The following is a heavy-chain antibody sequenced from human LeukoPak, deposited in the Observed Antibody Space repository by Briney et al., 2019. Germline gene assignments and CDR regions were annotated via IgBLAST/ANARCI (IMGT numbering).Heavy chain of an antibody. J-gene: IGHJ4*02. CDR3: RHIEHVAPDS. D-gene: IGHD2-21*01. V-gene: IGHV3-73*01. CDR2: VRSRDKNYAT. CDR1: GLGFAVSA. Sequence: GGSLRLSCAASGLGFAVSAVHWVRQTSGRGLEWIGCVRSRDKNYATIYGASARGRFTISRDDSRNTASLQMNSLNTEDTAVYYFRHIEHVAPDSWGQGTLVTVSS.